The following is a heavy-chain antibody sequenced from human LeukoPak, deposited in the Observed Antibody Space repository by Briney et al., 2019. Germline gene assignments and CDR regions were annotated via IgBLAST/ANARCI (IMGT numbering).Heavy chain of an antibody. CDR2: IYYSGST. CDR1: GGSISSYY. Sequence: SETLSLTCTVSGGSISSYYWSWIRQPPGKGLEWIGYIYYSGSTNYNPSLKSRVTISVDTSKNQFSLKLGSVTAADTAVYYCARCRDDYVWGSYRQSDAFDIWGQGTMVTVSS. J-gene: IGHJ3*02. CDR3: ARCRDDYVWGSYRQSDAFDI. D-gene: IGHD3-16*02. V-gene: IGHV4-59*01.